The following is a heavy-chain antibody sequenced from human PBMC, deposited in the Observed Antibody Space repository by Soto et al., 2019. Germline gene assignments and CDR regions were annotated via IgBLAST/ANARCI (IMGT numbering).Heavy chain of an antibody. D-gene: IGHD2-15*01. J-gene: IGHJ3*02. CDR2: MKQDGSVI. Sequence: GGSLRLSCAASGFSFSSYCMTWVRQAPGKGLEWVANMKQDGSVIHYADSVKGRFTISRDNAKNSLYLQMNNLRVEDTALYYCARDGGPCGGGSCFDAFDIWGQGTMVTVSS. V-gene: IGHV3-7*01. CDR3: ARDGGPCGGGSCFDAFDI. CDR1: GFSFSSYC.